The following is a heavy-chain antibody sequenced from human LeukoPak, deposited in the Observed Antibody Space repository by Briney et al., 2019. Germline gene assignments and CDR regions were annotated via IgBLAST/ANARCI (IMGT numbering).Heavy chain of an antibody. V-gene: IGHV4-34*01. Sequence: PSETLSLTCAVYGGSFSGYYWSWIRQPPGKGLEWIGEINHSGSTNYNPSLKSRVTISVDTSKNQFSLKLSSVTAADTAVDYCARGKLDDYGGKEFDPWGEGTLVTVSS. D-gene: IGHD4-23*01. J-gene: IGHJ5*02. CDR1: GGSFSGYY. CDR2: INHSGST. CDR3: ARGKLDDYGGKEFDP.